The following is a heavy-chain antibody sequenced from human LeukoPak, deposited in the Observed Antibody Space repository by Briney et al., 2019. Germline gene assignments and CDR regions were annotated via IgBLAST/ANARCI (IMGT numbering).Heavy chain of an antibody. CDR3: AKDGGWYCSSTSCYGFDY. D-gene: IGHD2-2*01. J-gene: IGHJ4*02. CDR1: GFTFSSYS. Sequence: PGGSLRLSCAASGFTFSSYSMNWVRQAPGKGLEWVSAISGSGGSTYYADSVKGRFTISRDNSKNTLYLQMNSLRAEDTAVYYCAKDGGWYCSSTSCYGFDYWGQGTLVTVSS. V-gene: IGHV3-23*01. CDR2: ISGSGGST.